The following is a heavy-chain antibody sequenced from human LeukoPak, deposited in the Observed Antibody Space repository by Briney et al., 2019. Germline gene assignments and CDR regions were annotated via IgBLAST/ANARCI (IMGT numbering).Heavy chain of an antibody. J-gene: IGHJ4*02. CDR1: GGSISSGSYY. Sequence: PSETLSLTCTVSGGSISSGSYYWSWIRQPAGKGLEWIGRIYTSGSTNYNPSLKSRVTISVDTSKNQFSLKLSSVTAADTAVYYCASAYYDFWSGYYTDDYWGQGTLVTVSS. V-gene: IGHV4-61*02. CDR2: IYTSGST. D-gene: IGHD3-3*01. CDR3: ASAYYDFWSGYYTDDY.